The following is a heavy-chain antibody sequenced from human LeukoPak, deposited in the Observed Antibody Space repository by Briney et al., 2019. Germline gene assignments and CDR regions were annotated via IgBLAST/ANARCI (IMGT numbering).Heavy chain of an antibody. Sequence: SVKVSCKATGGTFSSYAISWVRQAPGQGLEWMGGIIPIFGTANYAQKFQGRVTITADESTSTAYMELSSLRSEDTAVYYCARKNVDTAMAQTYYYGMDVWGQGTTVTVSS. CDR2: IIPIFGTA. J-gene: IGHJ6*02. CDR3: ARKNVDTAMAQTYYYGMDV. CDR1: GGTFSSYA. V-gene: IGHV1-69*13. D-gene: IGHD5-18*01.